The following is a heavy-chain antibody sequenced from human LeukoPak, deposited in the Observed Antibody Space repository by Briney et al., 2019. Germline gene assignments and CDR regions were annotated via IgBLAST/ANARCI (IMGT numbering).Heavy chain of an antibody. CDR2: IYSGGST. CDR1: GFTVSSNY. Sequence: GGSLRLSCAASGFTVSSNYMSWVRQAPGKGLEWVSVIYSGGSTYYADSVKGRFTISRDNSKNTLYLQMNSLRAEDTAVYYCARVTRYDRGYYYYYMDVWGKGTTVTVSS. J-gene: IGHJ6*03. CDR3: ARVTRYDRGYYYYYMDV. D-gene: IGHD1-1*01. V-gene: IGHV3-53*01.